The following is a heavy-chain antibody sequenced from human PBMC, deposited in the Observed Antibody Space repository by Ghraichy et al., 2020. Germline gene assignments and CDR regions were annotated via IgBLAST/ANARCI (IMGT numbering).Heavy chain of an antibody. CDR1: GVSIGSSNYY. D-gene: IGHD1-7*01. V-gene: IGHV4-39*01. CDR3: ARGRNWNYQSAFDI. Sequence: GSLRLSCTVSGVSIGSSNYYWGWIRQPPGKGLEWIGSIYYRGSTYFNPSLKSRVTISLDTSRNQFSLKVSSVTAADTAVFYCARGRNWNYQSAFDIWGQGTMVTVSS. CDR2: IYYRGST. J-gene: IGHJ3*02.